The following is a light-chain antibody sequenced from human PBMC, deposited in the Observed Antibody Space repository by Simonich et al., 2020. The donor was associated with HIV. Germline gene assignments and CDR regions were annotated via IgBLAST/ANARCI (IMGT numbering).Light chain of an antibody. V-gene: IGKV1-8*01. CDR2: TAS. J-gene: IGKJ4*01. CDR1: QGISSY. CDR3: QQSYSTPLT. Sequence: AIRMTQSPSSLSASTGDRVTITCRASQGISSYLAWYQQKPGKAPKHLIYTASSLQSGVPSTFSGGGSGTDFTLTISSLQPEDFATYYCQQSYSTPLTFGGGTKVEIK.